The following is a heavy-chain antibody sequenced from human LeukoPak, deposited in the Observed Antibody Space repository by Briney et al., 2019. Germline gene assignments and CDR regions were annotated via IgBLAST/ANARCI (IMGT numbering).Heavy chain of an antibody. CDR3: ARGPREVVVPAAILYYFDY. CDR2: MNPNSGNT. J-gene: IGHJ4*02. CDR1: GYTLTSYD. V-gene: IGHV1-8*01. Sequence: GASVKVSCKASGYTLTSYDINWVRQATGQGLEWMGWMNPNSGNTGYAQKFQGRVTMTRNTSISTAYMELSSLRSEDTAVYYCARGPREVVVPAAILYYFDYWGQGTLVTVSS. D-gene: IGHD2-2*02.